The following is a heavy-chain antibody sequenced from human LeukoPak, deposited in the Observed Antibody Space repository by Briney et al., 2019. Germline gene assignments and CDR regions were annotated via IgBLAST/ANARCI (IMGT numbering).Heavy chain of an antibody. CDR1: GGSISSSSYY. CDR2: IYYSGST. CDR3: ARDPGDIVVVVAEIRFDP. Sequence: PSETLSLTCTVSGGSISSSSYYWGWIRQPPGKGLEWIGSIYYSGSTYYNPSLKSRVTISVDTSKNQFSLKLSSVTAADTAVYYCARDPGDIVVVVAEIRFDPWGQGTLVTVSS. D-gene: IGHD2-15*01. V-gene: IGHV4-39*07. J-gene: IGHJ5*02.